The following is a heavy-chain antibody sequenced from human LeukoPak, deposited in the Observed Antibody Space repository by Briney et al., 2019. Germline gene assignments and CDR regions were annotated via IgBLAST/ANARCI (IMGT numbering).Heavy chain of an antibody. CDR2: INTHAGNP. CDR3: AREDYYDSSGYLDY. CDR1: GYTFTNYA. J-gene: IGHJ4*02. D-gene: IGHD3-22*01. V-gene: IGHV7-4-1*02. Sequence: ASVKVSCKASGYTFTNYAMNWVRQAPGQGLEWMGWINTHAGNPTYAQGFTGRFVFSLDTSVSTAYLQISSLKAEDTAVYYCAREDYYDSSGYLDYWGQGTLVTVSS.